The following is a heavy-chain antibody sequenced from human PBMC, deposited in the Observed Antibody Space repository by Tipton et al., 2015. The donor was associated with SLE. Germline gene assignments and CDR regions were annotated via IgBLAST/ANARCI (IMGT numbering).Heavy chain of an antibody. J-gene: IGHJ4*02. CDR2: IKQDGSEK. CDR3: AKDSAPFTMVQGAND. CDR1: GFTFSSYW. Sequence: GSLRLSCAASGFTFSSYWMSWVRQAPGKGLEWVANIKQDGSEKYYVDSVKGRFTISRDNAKNSLYLQMNSLRAEDTAVYYCAKDSAPFTMVQGANDWGQGTLITVSS. D-gene: IGHD3-10*01. V-gene: IGHV3-7*03.